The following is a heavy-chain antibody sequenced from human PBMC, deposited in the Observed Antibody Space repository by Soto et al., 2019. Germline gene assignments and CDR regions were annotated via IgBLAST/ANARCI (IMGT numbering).Heavy chain of an antibody. CDR3: ARDFAYFDY. CDR1: GGSFKSGSYS. V-gene: IGHV4-61*01. D-gene: IGHD3-3*01. J-gene: IGHJ4*02. Sequence: XETLSLTCTVAGGSFKSGSYSWSWIRQPPGKGLEWIGYVYHTGRTSYNPSLKSRVSISMDTSKNQFSLNLDSVTAADTAVYFCARDFAYFDYWGQGTLVTVSS. CDR2: VYHTGRT.